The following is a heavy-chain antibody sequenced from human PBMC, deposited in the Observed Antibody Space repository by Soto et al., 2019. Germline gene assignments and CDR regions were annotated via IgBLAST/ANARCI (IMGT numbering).Heavy chain of an antibody. J-gene: IGHJ6*01. D-gene: IGHD5-18*01. V-gene: IGHV3-7*03. Sequence: GGSLRLSCAASGFTFSSYWMSWVRQAPGKGLEWVANIKQDGSEKYYVDSVKGRFTISRDNAKNSLYLQMNSLRAEDTAVYYCAXEDTAMVNYYYYYGMDVWGQGTTVTVSS. CDR1: GFTFSSYW. CDR3: AXEDTAMVNYYYYYGMDV. CDR2: IKQDGSEK.